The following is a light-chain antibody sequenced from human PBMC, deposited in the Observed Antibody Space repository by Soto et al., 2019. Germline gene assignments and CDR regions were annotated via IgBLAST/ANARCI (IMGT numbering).Light chain of an antibody. CDR1: QSVSSY. J-gene: IGKJ2*01. V-gene: IGKV3-11*01. Sequence: EIVXXXXPXXLSLSPGERATLSCRASQSVSSYLAWYQQKPGQAPRLLIYDASNRATGIPARFSGSGSGTDFTLTISSLEPEDFAVYYCQQRSNWPPTFGQGTKLEIK. CDR2: DAS. CDR3: QQRSNWPPT.